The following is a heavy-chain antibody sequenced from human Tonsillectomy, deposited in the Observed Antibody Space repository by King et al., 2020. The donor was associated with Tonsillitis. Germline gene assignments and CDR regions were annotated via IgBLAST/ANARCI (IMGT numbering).Heavy chain of an antibody. V-gene: IGHV3-48*03. CDR2: ISSSDSTI. CDR3: ARGLPHYYGSGSRYFDY. D-gene: IGHD3-10*01. J-gene: IGHJ4*02. Sequence: QLVESGGGLVQPGGSLRLSCAASGFTFSSYEMNWVRQAPGKGLEWVSYISSSDSTIYYADSVKGRFTNSRDNAKNSLYLQMNSLRAEDTAVYYCARGLPHYYGSGSRYFDYWGQGTLVTVSS. CDR1: GFTFSSYE.